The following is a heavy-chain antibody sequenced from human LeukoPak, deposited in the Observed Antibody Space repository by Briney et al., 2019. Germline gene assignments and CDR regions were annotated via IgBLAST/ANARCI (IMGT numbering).Heavy chain of an antibody. CDR3: ARVRTYSRSFLKWVGP. CDR2: INPNSGGT. V-gene: IGHV1-2*02. Sequence: ASVKVSCKASGYTFTGYYMHWVRQAPGQGLEWMGWINPNSGGTNYAQKFQGRVTMTRDTSISTAYMELSRLRSDDTAVYYCARVRTYSRSFLKWVGPWGQGTLVTVSS. CDR1: GYTFTGYY. J-gene: IGHJ5*02. D-gene: IGHD6-6*01.